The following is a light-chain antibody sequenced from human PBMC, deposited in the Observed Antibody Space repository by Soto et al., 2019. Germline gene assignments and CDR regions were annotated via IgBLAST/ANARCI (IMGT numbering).Light chain of an antibody. CDR1: QGINSY. CDR2: AAS. CDR3: QQLKSNLIT. V-gene: IGKV1-9*01. Sequence: DIQMTQSPSSLSAFVGDRVTITCRASQGINSYLAWYQQKPGKAPKLLIYAASTLQSGVPSRFSGSGSGTEFTLTISSLQPEDFATYYCQQLKSNLITFGQGTRLEIK. J-gene: IGKJ5*01.